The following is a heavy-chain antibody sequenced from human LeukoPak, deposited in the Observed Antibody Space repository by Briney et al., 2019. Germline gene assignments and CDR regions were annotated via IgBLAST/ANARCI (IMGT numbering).Heavy chain of an antibody. V-gene: IGHV4-38-2*02. D-gene: IGHD1-26*01. CDR2: IYHSGST. Sequence: KASETLSLTCTVSGYSISSGYYWGWIRQPPGKGLEWIGSIYHSGSTYYNPSLKSRVTISVDTSKNQFSLKLSSVTAADTAVYYCARFSGSYYYFDYWGQGTLVTVSS. CDR3: ARFSGSYYYFDY. J-gene: IGHJ4*02. CDR1: GYSISSGYY.